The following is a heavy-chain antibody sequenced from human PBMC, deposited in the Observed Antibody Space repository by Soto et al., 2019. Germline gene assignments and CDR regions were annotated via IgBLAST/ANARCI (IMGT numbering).Heavy chain of an antibody. CDR1: GGSISSSSYY. D-gene: IGHD1-20*01. V-gene: IGHV4-39*02. CDR2: IYYSGST. Sequence: QLQLQESGPGLVKSSETLSLTCTVSGGSISSSSYYWGWIRQPPGKGLEWIGCIYYSGSTYYNPFLKSRGTIAVDTSKNHSSLTLSSVTAADTAVYYCARTPAYNCIDYWGQGTLVTVSS. J-gene: IGHJ4*02. CDR3: ARTPAYNCIDY.